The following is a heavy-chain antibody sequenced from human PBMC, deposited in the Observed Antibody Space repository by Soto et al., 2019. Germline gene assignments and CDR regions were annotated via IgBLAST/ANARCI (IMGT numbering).Heavy chain of an antibody. Sequence: SVKVSCKASGGTFSSYAISWVRQAPGQGLEWMGGIIPIFGTANYAQKFQGRVTITADESTSTAYMELSSLRSEDTAVYYCARDLLDGYNDMAWGQGTLVTVSS. V-gene: IGHV1-69*13. CDR1: GGTFSSYA. D-gene: IGHD3-9*01. CDR2: IIPIFGTA. J-gene: IGHJ5*02. CDR3: ARDLLDGYNDMA.